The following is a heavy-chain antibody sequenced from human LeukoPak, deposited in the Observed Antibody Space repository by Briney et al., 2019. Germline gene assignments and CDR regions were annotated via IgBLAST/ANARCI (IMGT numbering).Heavy chain of an antibody. J-gene: IGHJ6*02. V-gene: IGHV1-18*01. CDR3: ARGPGGSYYYYYGMDV. CDR1: GYTFTSYG. D-gene: IGHD1-26*01. Sequence: ASVKVSCKASGYTFTSYGISWVRQAPGQGLEWMGWISAYNGNTNYAQKLQGRVTMTTDTSTSTAHMELRSLRSDDTAVYYCARGPGGSYYYYYGMDVLGQGTTVTVSS. CDR2: ISAYNGNT.